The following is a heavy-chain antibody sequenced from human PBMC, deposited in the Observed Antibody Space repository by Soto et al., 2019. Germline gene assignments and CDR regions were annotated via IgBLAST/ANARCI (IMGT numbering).Heavy chain of an antibody. CDR1: VGSISSYY. J-gene: IGHJ4*02. CDR3: ARTRTAFYRYYFDS. V-gene: IGHV4-59*08. CDR2: IYYSGST. D-gene: IGHD2-21*02. Sequence: TSETLSLTCTVSVGSISSYYRSWIRQPPGKGLEWIGYIYYSGSTYYNPSLKSRVTISVDTSKNQFSLKLSSVTAADTAVYYCARTRTAFYRYYFDSWGQGALVTVSS.